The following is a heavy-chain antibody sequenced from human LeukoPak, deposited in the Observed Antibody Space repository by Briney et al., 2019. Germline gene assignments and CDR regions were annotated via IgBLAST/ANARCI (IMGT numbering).Heavy chain of an antibody. CDR1: GFTFSSYS. V-gene: IGHV3-21*01. CDR3: AREGRSSGWYYFYY. J-gene: IGHJ4*02. D-gene: IGHD6-19*01. CDR2: ISSSSTYI. Sequence: GGSLRLSCAASGFTFSSYSMNWVRQVPGKGLEWVSSISSSSTYIYYAGSVQGRFTISRDNAKNSLYLQMNSLRAEDTAVYYCAREGRSSGWYYFYYWGQGTLVTVSS.